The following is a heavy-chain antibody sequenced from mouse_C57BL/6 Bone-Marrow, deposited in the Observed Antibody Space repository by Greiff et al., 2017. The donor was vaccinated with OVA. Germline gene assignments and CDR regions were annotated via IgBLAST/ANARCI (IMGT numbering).Heavy chain of an antibody. CDR2: INPNNGGT. CDR3: ARSRIYYYGSDDY. Sequence: VQLKQSGPELVKPGASVKISCKASGYTFTDYYMNWVKQSHGKSLEWIGDINPNNGGTSYNQKFKGKATLTVDKSSSTAYMELRSLTSEDSAVYYCARSRIYYYGSDDYWGQGTTLTVSS. D-gene: IGHD1-1*01. CDR1: GYTFTDYY. V-gene: IGHV1-26*01. J-gene: IGHJ2*01.